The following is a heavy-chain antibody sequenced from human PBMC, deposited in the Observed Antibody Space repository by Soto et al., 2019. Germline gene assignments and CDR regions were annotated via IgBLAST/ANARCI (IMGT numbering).Heavy chain of an antibody. V-gene: IGHV1-69*08. CDR1: GGTFSTST. CDR3: ARDSPIGSTYSGYDAIDS. Sequence: QVQLVQSGAEVKKPGSSVKASCKASGGTFSTSTFTWVRQAPGQGLEWMGRTIPILDVADYAQDFQGRVTITADKSTSTAYMELTSLTSKDTAVYYCARDSPIGSTYSGYDAIDSWGQGTLVTVSS. J-gene: IGHJ4*02. D-gene: IGHD5-12*01. CDR2: TIPILDVA.